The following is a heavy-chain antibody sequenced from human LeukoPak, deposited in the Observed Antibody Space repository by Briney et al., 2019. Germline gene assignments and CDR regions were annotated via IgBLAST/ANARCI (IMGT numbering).Heavy chain of an antibody. D-gene: IGHD3-22*01. V-gene: IGHV1-18*01. CDR1: GYTFTRYA. CDR3: AREDDNYDSSGYFGH. CDR2: ISIYSGNT. J-gene: IGHJ4*02. Sequence: ASVKVSCKASGYTFTRYAITWVRQAPGQGLEWMGWISIYSGNTNYAQKLQGRVTMTTDTSTSTAYMELRSLRSDDTAVYYCAREDDNYDSSGYFGHWGQGTLVIVSS.